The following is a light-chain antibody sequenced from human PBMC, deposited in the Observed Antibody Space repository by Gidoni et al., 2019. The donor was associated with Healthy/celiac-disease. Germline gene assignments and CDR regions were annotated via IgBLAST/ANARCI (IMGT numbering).Light chain of an antibody. V-gene: IGKV1-39*01. Sequence: DIQMTQSPSSLSASVGDRVTITCRASQSISSYLHWSQQKPGKAPKLLIYAASSLQSGVPSRFSGSGSGTDFTLTISSLQPEDFATYYCQQSYSTLYTFGQGTKLEIK. CDR3: QQSYSTLYT. CDR1: QSISSY. J-gene: IGKJ2*01. CDR2: AAS.